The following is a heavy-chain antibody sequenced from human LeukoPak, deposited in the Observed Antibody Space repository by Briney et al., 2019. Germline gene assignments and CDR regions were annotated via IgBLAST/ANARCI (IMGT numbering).Heavy chain of an antibody. J-gene: IGHJ4*02. CDR1: GGSISSRPYS. Sequence: SETLSLTCTVSGGSISSRPYSWGWIRQPPGKGLEWLGGFYYSGSTYYNPSLKSRVTISVDTSKNQFSLKLSSVTAADTAVYYCARTRYYYNSRSYGAPYYFDYWGQGTLVTVSS. V-gene: IGHV4-39*01. CDR2: FYYSGST. CDR3: ARTRYYYNSRSYGAPYYFDY. D-gene: IGHD3-10*01.